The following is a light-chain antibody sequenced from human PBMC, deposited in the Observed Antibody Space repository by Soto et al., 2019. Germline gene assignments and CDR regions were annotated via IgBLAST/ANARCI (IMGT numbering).Light chain of an antibody. V-gene: IGKV3D-20*02. CDR3: QQRSNWLS. J-gene: IGKJ1*01. CDR1: QSVSSSY. Sequence: EVVLTQSPGTLSLSPGERATLSCRASQSVSSSYLAWYQQKPGQAPRLLIYGASSRATGIPARFSGSGSGTDFTLTISSLEPEDFAVYYCQQRSNWLSFGQGTKGDIK. CDR2: GAS.